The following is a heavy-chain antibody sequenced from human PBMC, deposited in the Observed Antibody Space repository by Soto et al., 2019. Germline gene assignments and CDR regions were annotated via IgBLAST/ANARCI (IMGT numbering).Heavy chain of an antibody. CDR2: IYPGDSDT. Sequence: GESLQSSCKGSGYSFTSYWIGWVRQMPGKGLEWMGIIYPGDSDTRYSPSFQGQVTISADKSTSTAYLQWSSLKASDTAMYYCALLLDCSGHHDALDIPSQGTTVTVSS. CDR3: ALLLDCSGHHDALDI. D-gene: IGHD2-15*01. CDR1: GYSFTSYW. V-gene: IGHV5-51*01. J-gene: IGHJ3*02.